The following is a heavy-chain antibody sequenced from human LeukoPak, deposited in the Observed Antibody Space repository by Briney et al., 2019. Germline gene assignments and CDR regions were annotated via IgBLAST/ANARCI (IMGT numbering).Heavy chain of an antibody. CDR2: ITGNGDST. CDR3: AKGKELKVADFDY. V-gene: IGHV3-64*04. J-gene: IGHJ4*02. CDR1: GFTFSRYA. D-gene: IGHD1-7*01. Sequence: GGSLRLSCSASGFTFSRYAMNWVRQAPGKGLEYVSAITGNGDSTYYADSVKGRFTISRDNSKNTLYLQMNSLRAEDTAVYYCAKGKELKVADFDYWGQGTLVTVSS.